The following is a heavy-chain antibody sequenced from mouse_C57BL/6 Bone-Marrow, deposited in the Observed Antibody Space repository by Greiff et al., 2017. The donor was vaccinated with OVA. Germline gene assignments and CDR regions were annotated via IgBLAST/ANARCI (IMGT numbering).Heavy chain of an antibody. Sequence: DVQLVESGGDLVKPGGSLKLSCAASGFTFSSYGMSWVRQTPDKRLEWVATISSGGSYTYYPDSVKGRFTFSRDNAKNTLNLQMSGLKTEDTAMYYCARQGYYGYDDWYFDVWGTGTTVTVSS. J-gene: IGHJ1*03. CDR2: ISSGGSYT. CDR1: GFTFSSYG. D-gene: IGHD2-2*01. CDR3: ARQGYYGYDDWYFDV. V-gene: IGHV5-6*01.